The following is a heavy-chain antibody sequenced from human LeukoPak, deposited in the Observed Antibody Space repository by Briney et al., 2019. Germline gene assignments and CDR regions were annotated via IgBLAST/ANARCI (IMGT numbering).Heavy chain of an antibody. CDR1: GFTFSSYS. V-gene: IGHV3-21*01. CDR2: ISSSSSYI. D-gene: IGHD3-9*01. J-gene: IGHJ4*02. CDR3: ARDYRYFDWLAGVVDY. Sequence: GGSLRLSCAASGFTFSSYSMNWVRQAPGKGLEWVSSISSSSSYIYYADSVKGRFTISRDNAKNSLYLQMNSLRAEDTAVYYCARDYRYFDWLAGVVDYWGQGTLATVSS.